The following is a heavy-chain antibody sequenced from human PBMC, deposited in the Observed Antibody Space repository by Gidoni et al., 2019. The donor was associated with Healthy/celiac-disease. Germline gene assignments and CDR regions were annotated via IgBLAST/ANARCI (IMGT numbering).Heavy chain of an antibody. D-gene: IGHD6-19*01. CDR3: AKTLSSGWFSHYYYGMDV. CDR1: GFTFSSYD. Sequence: EVQLLESGGGLVQPGGSLRLSCAASGFTFSSYDMNWVRQAPGKGLEWVSAISGRGANPNYADSVKGRFTISRDNSKNTLYLKMNILRAEDTAVYYCAKTLSSGWFSHYYYGMDVWGQGTTVTVSS. J-gene: IGHJ6*02. V-gene: IGHV3-23*01. CDR2: ISGRGANP.